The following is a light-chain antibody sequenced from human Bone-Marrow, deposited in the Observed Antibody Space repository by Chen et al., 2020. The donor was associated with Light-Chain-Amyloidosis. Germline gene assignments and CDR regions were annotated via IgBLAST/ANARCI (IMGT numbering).Light chain of an antibody. Sequence: EIVLTQSPATLSLSPGERATLSCRASQSVGSYLAWYQQKPGQAPRLLIYDASNRAIGIPARFSGSGSGTYFTLTISSLEPEDFAVYYCQQRSNWPPALTFGGGTKVEI. V-gene: IGKV3-11*01. CDR2: DAS. J-gene: IGKJ4*01. CDR3: QQRSNWPPALT. CDR1: QSVGSY.